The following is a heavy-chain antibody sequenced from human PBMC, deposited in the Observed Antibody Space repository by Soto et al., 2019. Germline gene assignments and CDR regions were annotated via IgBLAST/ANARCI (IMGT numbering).Heavy chain of an antibody. V-gene: IGHV3-23*01. D-gene: IGHD3-3*01. J-gene: IGHJ6*02. Sequence: GGSLRLSCAGSGFTFSNHAMSWVRQAPGKGLEWVSGISGSGGTTYYADSVKGRFTISRDNSKNTLFLQMNSLRAEDTALYYCATDSDFWSDQIGPMDVWGQGTKVTVCS. CDR1: GFTFSNHA. CDR2: ISGSGGTT. CDR3: ATDSDFWSDQIGPMDV.